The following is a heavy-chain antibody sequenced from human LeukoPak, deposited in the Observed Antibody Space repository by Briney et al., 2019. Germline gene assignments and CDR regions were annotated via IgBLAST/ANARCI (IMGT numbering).Heavy chain of an antibody. CDR2: INQSGST. J-gene: IGHJ4*02. V-gene: IGHV4-34*01. CDR3: ARAGYCSGGSCYSRRGPFYY. Sequence: SETLSLTCAVYGGSFRGYYWSWIRQPPGKGLEWIGEINQSGSTNYNPSLKSRVTISVDTSKNQFSLKLSSVTAADTAVYYCARAGYCSGGSCYSRRGPFYYWGQGTLVTVSS. D-gene: IGHD2-15*01. CDR1: GGSFRGYY.